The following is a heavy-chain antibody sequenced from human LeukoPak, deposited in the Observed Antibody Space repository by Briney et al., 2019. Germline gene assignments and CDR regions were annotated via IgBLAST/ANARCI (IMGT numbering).Heavy chain of an antibody. Sequence: GASVKVSCKASGYTFTSYYMHWVRQAPGQGLEWMGIINPSGGSTSYAQKFQGRVTITADKSTSTAYMELSSLRSEDTAVYYCARDQDTGGSGPPWGQGTLVTVSS. V-gene: IGHV1-46*01. CDR2: INPSGGST. J-gene: IGHJ5*02. D-gene: IGHD6-19*01. CDR1: GYTFTSYY. CDR3: ARDQDTGGSGPP.